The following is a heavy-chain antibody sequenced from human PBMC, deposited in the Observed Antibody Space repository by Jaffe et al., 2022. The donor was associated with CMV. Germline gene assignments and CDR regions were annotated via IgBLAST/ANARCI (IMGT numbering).Heavy chain of an antibody. CDR3: ARDGGVGYSSSLGGYYYYMDV. Sequence: EVQLVQSGAEVKKPGESLRISCKGSGYSFTSYWISWVRQMPGKGLEWMGRIDPSDSYTNYSPSFQGHVTISADKSISTAYLQWSSLKASDTAMYYCARDGGVGYSSSLGGYYYYMDVWGKGTTVTVSS. CDR2: IDPSDSYT. CDR1: GYSFTSYW. D-gene: IGHD6-13*01. J-gene: IGHJ6*03. V-gene: IGHV5-10-1*03.